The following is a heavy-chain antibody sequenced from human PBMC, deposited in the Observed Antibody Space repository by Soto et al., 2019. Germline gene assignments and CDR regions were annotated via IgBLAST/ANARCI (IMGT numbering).Heavy chain of an antibody. CDR3: ARPRITMVRGVIPKPYGMDV. CDR2: INAGNGNT. J-gene: IGHJ6*02. V-gene: IGHV1-3*01. Sequence: GASVKVSCKASGYTFTSYAMHWVRQASGQRLEWMGWINAGNGNTKYSQKFQGRVTITRDTSASTAYMELSSLRSEDTAVYYCARPRITMVRGVIPKPYGMDVWGQGTTVTVSS. CDR1: GYTFTSYA. D-gene: IGHD3-10*01.